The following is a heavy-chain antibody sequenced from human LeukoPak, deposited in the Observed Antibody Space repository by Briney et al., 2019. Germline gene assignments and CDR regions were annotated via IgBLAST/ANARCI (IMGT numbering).Heavy chain of an antibody. CDR1: GYTFTGCY. Sequence: GASVKVSCKASGYTFTGCYMHWVRQAPGQGLEWMGRINPNSGGTNYAQKFQGRVTMTRDTSISTAYMELSSLRSEDTAVYYCARGGLHHNWFDPWGQGTLVTVSS. J-gene: IGHJ5*02. CDR3: ARGGLHHNWFDP. CDR2: INPNSGGT. D-gene: IGHD5-24*01. V-gene: IGHV1-2*06.